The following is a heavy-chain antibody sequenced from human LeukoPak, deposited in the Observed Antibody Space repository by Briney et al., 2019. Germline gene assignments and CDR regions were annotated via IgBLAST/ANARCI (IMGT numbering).Heavy chain of an antibody. J-gene: IGHJ6*03. CDR2: IYYSRST. V-gene: IGHV4-31*03. D-gene: IGHD3-3*01. Sequence: PSETLSLTCTVSGGSISSGGYYWSWIRQHPGKGLEWIGYIYYSRSTYYNPSLKSRVTISVDTSKNQFSLKLSSVTAADTAVYYCARVGRGSGYSRYYYYYYMDVWGKGTTVTVSS. CDR1: GGSISSGGYY. CDR3: ARVGRGSGYSRYYYYYYMDV.